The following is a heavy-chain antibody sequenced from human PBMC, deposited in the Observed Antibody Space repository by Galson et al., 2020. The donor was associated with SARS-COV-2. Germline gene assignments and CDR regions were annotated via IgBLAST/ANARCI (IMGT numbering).Heavy chain of an antibody. CDR1: GGSVSSYY. Sequence: ASETLSLTCTVSGGSVSSYYWSWIRQSPGKGLEWIGYIYYSGSTYYNPSLKSRVTISVDTSKNQFSLRLSSAATADTAVYYCARAHPSQWELLDYFDYWGQGTLVTVSS. V-gene: IGHV4-59*02. D-gene: IGHD1-26*01. J-gene: IGHJ4*02. CDR2: IYYSGST. CDR3: ARAHPSQWELLDYFDY.